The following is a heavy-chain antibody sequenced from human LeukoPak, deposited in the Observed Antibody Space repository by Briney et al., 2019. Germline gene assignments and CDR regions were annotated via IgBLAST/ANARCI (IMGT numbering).Heavy chain of an antibody. Sequence: GGSLRLSCAASGFTFSIYSMNWVRQAPGKGLEWVSYISSSSSTIYYADSVKGRFTISRDNAKNSLYLQMNSLGAEDTAVYYCARGRFTFGGVFDYWGQGTLVTVSS. J-gene: IGHJ4*02. V-gene: IGHV3-48*01. CDR1: GFTFSIYS. CDR3: ARGRFTFGGVFDY. D-gene: IGHD3-16*01. CDR2: ISSSSSTI.